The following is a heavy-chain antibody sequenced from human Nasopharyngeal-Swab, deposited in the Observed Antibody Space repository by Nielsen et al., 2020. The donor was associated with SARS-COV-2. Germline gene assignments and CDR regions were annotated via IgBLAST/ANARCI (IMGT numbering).Heavy chain of an antibody. J-gene: IGHJ3*02. CDR2: INHSGST. Sequence: SETLSLTCAVYGGSFSGYYWSWIRQPPGKGLEWIGEINHSGSTNYNPSLKSRVTISVDTSKNQFSLKLSSVTAADTAVYYCARGLAAAGTRDASDIWGQGTMVTVSS. D-gene: IGHD6-13*01. CDR3: ARGLAAAGTRDASDI. V-gene: IGHV4-34*01. CDR1: GGSFSGYY.